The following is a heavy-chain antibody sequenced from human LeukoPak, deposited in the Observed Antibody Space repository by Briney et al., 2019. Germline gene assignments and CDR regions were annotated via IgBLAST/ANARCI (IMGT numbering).Heavy chain of an antibody. D-gene: IGHD3-22*01. Sequence: SETLSLTCTVSCGSISSSSYYWGWIRQPPGKGLEWIGSIYYSGSTYYNPSLKSRVTISVDTSKNQFSLKLSSVTAADTAVYYCARTERITMIVVVRGAAFDIWGQGTMVTVSS. V-gene: IGHV4-39*07. J-gene: IGHJ3*02. CDR3: ARTERITMIVVVRGAAFDI. CDR2: IYYSGST. CDR1: CGSISSSSYY.